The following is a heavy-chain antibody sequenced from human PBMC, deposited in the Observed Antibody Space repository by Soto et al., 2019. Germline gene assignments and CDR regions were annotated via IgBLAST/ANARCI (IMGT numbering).Heavy chain of an antibody. V-gene: IGHV1-69*01. Sequence: QVQLVQSGAEVKKPGSSVKVSCKASGGTFSSYAISWVRQAPGQGLEWMGGIIPIFGTANYAQKFQGRVTITADESTSTAYMELSSLRSEDTAVYYCARVIQSYHSPLGAFDIWGQGTMVTVSS. CDR2: IIPIFGTA. J-gene: IGHJ3*02. CDR1: GGTFSSYA. D-gene: IGHD3-16*02. CDR3: ARVIQSYHSPLGAFDI.